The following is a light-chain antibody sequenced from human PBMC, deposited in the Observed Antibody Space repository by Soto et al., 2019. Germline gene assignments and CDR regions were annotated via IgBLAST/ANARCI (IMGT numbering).Light chain of an antibody. V-gene: IGLV2-14*01. CDR1: SSDVGSYKY. J-gene: IGLJ1*01. CDR3: NSYTGTSALG. CDR2: DVS. Sequence: QSALTQPASVSGSPGQSITISCTGTSSDVGSYKYVSWYQQHPGQAPKLMIYDVSNRPSGISDRFSGSKSGNTASLTISGLQAEDEADYYCNSYTGTSALGFGTGTKLTVL.